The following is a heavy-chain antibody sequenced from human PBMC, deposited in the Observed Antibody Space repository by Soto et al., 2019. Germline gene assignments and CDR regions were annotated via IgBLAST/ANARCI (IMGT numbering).Heavy chain of an antibody. CDR3: AKSIAVAAGWFDP. V-gene: IGHV3-30*18. D-gene: IGHD6-19*01. CDR2: ISYDGRNE. Sequence: GGSLRLTCAASGFTFSSYAMHWVRHAPGRGLEWLAFISYDGRNEYYADSEKGRFTISRDNAKNTLYLQMDSLRPEDTAVYYCAKSIAVAAGWFDPWGQGALVTVSS. J-gene: IGHJ5*02. CDR1: GFTFSSYA.